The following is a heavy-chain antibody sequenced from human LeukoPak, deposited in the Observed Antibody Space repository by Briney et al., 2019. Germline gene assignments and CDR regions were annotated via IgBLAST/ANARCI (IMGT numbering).Heavy chain of an antibody. V-gene: IGHV4-39*01. CDR3: ASRGYCSSTSCPNWFDP. Sequence: SETLSLTCTVSGGSISSSSYYWGRIRQPPGKGLEWIGSIYYSGSTYYNPSLKSRVTISVDTSKNQFSLKLSSVTAADTAVYYCASRGYCSSTSCPNWFDPWGQGTLVTVSS. D-gene: IGHD2-2*01. CDR2: IYYSGST. J-gene: IGHJ5*02. CDR1: GGSISSSSYY.